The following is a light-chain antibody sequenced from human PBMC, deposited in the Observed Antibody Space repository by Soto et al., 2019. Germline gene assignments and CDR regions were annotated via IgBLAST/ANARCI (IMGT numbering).Light chain of an antibody. V-gene: IGLV2-14*01. Sequence: QSVLTQPASVSGSPGQSITISCTGTSSDVGGYNYVSWYQQHPGKAPKLMIYDVSYRPSGVSNRFSGSKSGNTASLTISGLQAEDEADYYCSSYTRSRDVEFGGGTKLTV. CDR3: SSYTRSRDVE. CDR2: DVS. CDR1: SSDVGGYNY. J-gene: IGLJ2*01.